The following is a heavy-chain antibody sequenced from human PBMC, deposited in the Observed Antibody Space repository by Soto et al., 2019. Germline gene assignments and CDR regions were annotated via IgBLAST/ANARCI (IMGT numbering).Heavy chain of an antibody. J-gene: IGHJ6*03. V-gene: IGHV3-23*01. CDR1: GFTFSSYA. Sequence: GGSLRLSCAASGFTFSSYAMSWVRQAPGKGLEWVSAISGSGGSTYYADSVKDRFTISRDNSKNTLYLQMNSLRAEDTAVYYCAKDTQLERPAYYYYMDVWGKGTTVTVSS. CDR3: AKDTQLERPAYYYYMDV. CDR2: ISGSGGST. D-gene: IGHD1-1*01.